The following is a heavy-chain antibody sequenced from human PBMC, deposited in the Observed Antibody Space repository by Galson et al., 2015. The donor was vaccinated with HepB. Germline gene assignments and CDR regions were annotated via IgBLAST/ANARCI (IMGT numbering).Heavy chain of an antibody. V-gene: IGHV3-66*01. CDR1: GFTVSSNY. CDR2: IYSGGST. CDR3: ARSGVVVVAETPDAFDI. J-gene: IGHJ3*02. Sequence: SLRLSCAASGFTVSSNYMSWVRQAPGKGLEWVSVIYSGGSTYYADSVKGRFTISRDNSKNTLYLQMNSLRAEDTAVYYCARSGVVVVAETPDAFDIWGQGTMVTVSS. D-gene: IGHD2-15*01.